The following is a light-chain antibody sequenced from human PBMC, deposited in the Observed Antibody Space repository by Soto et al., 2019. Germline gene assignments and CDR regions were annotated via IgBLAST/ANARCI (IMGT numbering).Light chain of an antibody. CDR1: QSISDL. CDR3: QQYNGYST. V-gene: IGKV1-5*03. CDR2: KAS. J-gene: IGKJ1*01. Sequence: DIQMTQSPSTLSASVGDRVTITCRASQSISDLLAWYQHKPGKAPKLLIYKASVLKSGVPSRFSGSGSETDYTLPISSLQPDDLASYYCQQYNGYSTFGQGTKVEI.